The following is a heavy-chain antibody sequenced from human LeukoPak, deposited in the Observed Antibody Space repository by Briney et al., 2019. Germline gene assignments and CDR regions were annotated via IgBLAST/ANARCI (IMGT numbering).Heavy chain of an antibody. CDR3: ARSPVDTAIVTAYYFVL. Sequence: SVKVSCKASACSFSSYAFSWVRQAPGQGLEWVGRIIPILGRANYAHKFQGRVTITADKSTCTTYMELSSLRSEAEDVYDYARSPVDTAIVTAYYFVLGGEETVVTVFS. CDR1: ACSFSSYA. D-gene: IGHD5-18*01. V-gene: IGHV1-69*04. J-gene: IGHJ4*02. CDR2: IIPILGRA.